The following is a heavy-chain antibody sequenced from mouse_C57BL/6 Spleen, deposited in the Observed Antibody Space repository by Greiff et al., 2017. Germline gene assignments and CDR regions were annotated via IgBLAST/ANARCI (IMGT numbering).Heavy chain of an antibody. J-gene: IGHJ2*01. V-gene: IGHV5-6*01. CDR1: GFTFSSYG. D-gene: IGHD2-4*01. Sequence: EVQLQQSGGDLVKPGGSLKLSCAASGFTFSSYGMSWVRQTPDKRLEWVATISSGGSYTYYPDSVKGRFTISRDNAKTTLYLQMSSLKAEDTAMYYCARGDDYDCWGQGTTLTVSS. CDR2: ISSGGSYT. CDR3: ARGDDYDC.